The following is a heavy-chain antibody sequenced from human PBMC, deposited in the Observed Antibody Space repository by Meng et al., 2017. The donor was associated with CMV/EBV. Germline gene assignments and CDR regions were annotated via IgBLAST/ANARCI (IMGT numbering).Heavy chain of an antibody. CDR1: GGSISSSSYY. V-gene: IGHV4-39*07. CDR3: ARDRHGGNSDYFDY. D-gene: IGHD4-23*01. J-gene: IGHJ4*02. CDR2: IYYSGST. Sequence: PETLSLTCTVSGGSISSSSYYWGWIRQPPGKGLEWIGSIYYSGSTYYNPSLKSRVTISVDTSKNQFSLKLSSVTAADTAVYYCARDRHGGNSDYFDYWGQGTLVTVSS.